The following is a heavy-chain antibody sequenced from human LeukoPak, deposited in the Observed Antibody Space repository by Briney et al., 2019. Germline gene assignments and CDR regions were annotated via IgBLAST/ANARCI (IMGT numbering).Heavy chain of an antibody. J-gene: IGHJ4*02. CDR2: IWYDGSNK. D-gene: IGHD3-10*01. CDR1: GFTFSSYD. CDR3: ARPRGSGSYFYFDS. Sequence: TGGSLRLSCAASGFTFSSYDMHWVRQAPGKGLEWVAVIWYDGSNKYYADSVSGRSNISRDNSKNTLYLQMNSLRAEDTAVYYCARPRGSGSYFYFDSWGQGTLVTVSS. V-gene: IGHV3-33*01.